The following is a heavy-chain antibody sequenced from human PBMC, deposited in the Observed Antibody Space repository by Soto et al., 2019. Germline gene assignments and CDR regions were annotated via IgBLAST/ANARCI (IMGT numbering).Heavy chain of an antibody. CDR2: ISYDGSNK. D-gene: IGHD3-16*02. V-gene: IGHV3-30-3*01. CDR1: GFTFSSYA. J-gene: IGHJ4*02. CDR3: ARPHFTFASVIAPDH. Sequence: QSGGSLRLSCAASGFTFSSYAMHWVRQAPGKGLEWVAVISYDGSNKYYADSVKGRFTISRDNSKNTLYLQMNSLRAEDTAVYYCARPHFTFASVIAPDHWGQATLVTVSS.